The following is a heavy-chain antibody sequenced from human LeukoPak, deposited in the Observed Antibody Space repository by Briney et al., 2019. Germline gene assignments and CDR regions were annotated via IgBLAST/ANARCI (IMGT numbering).Heavy chain of an antibody. J-gene: IGHJ4*02. CDR2: IKQDGSEK. CDR3: ARVRMVRGVYFDY. CDR1: GFTFSSYW. V-gene: IGHV3-7*04. D-gene: IGHD3-10*01. Sequence: GGSLRLSCAASGFTFSSYWMSWVRQAPGKGLEWVANIKQDGSEKYYVDSVKGRFTISRDNAKNSLYLQMNSLRAEDTAVYYCARVRMVRGVYFDYWGQGTLVTVSS.